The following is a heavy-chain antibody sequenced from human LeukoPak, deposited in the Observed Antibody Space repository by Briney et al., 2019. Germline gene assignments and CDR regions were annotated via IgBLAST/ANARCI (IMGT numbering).Heavy chain of an antibody. J-gene: IGHJ4*02. CDR2: IYYSGST. D-gene: IGHD3-22*01. CDR3: ARDSGGYLFDY. Sequence: SETLSLTCTVSGGSISSYYWSWIRQPPGKGLEWIGYIYYSGSTNYNPSLKSRVTISVDTSKNQFSLKLSSVTAADTAVYYCARDSGGYLFDYWGQGTLVTVSS. CDR1: GGSISSYY. V-gene: IGHV4-59*01.